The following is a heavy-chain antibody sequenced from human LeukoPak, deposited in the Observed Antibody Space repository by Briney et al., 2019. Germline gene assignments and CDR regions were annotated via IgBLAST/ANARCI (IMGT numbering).Heavy chain of an antibody. V-gene: IGHV4-61*02. CDR2: IYTSGST. Sequence: SETLSLTCTVSGGSISSGSYYWSWIRQPAGKGLEWIGRIYTSGSTNYNPSLKSRVTISVDTSKNQFSLKLSSVTAADTAVYYCARGDSSSSPDFDYWGQGTLVTVSS. J-gene: IGHJ4*02. D-gene: IGHD6-6*01. CDR3: ARGDSSSSPDFDY. CDR1: GGSISSGSYY.